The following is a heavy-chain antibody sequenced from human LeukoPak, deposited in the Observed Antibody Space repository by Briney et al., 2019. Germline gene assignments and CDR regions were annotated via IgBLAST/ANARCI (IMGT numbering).Heavy chain of an antibody. CDR1: GYTFTGYY. CDR2: INPNSGGT. Sequence: ASVKVSCKASGYTFTGYYMHWVRQAPGQGLEWMGWINPNSGGTNYAQKFQGRVTMTRDTSISTAYMELSRLRSDDTAEYYCARELYYDILTGYSNWFDPWDQGTLVTVSS. CDR3: ARELYYDILTGYSNWFDP. V-gene: IGHV1-2*02. D-gene: IGHD3-9*01. J-gene: IGHJ5*02.